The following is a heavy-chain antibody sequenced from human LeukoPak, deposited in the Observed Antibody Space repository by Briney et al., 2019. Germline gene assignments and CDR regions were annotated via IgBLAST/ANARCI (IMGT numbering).Heavy chain of an antibody. Sequence: PSETLSLTCAVYGVSFSGYYWSWIRRPPGKGLEWIGEINHSGSTNYNPSLKSRVTISVDTSKNQFSLQLSSVAAADTAVYYCARRQNSGWSSDAFDIWGQGTMVTVSS. D-gene: IGHD6-19*01. CDR3: ARRQNSGWSSDAFDI. CDR2: INHSGST. J-gene: IGHJ3*02. V-gene: IGHV4-34*01. CDR1: GVSFSGYY.